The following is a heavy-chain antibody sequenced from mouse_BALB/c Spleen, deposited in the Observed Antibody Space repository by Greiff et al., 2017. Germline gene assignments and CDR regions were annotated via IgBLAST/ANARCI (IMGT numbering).Heavy chain of an antibody. CDR2: INPYNDGT. V-gene: IGHV1-14*01. D-gene: IGHD2-2*01. Sequence: EVKLMESGPELVKPGASVKMSCKASGYTFTSYVMHWVKQKPGQGLEWIGYINPYNDGTKYNEKFKGKATLTSDKSSSTAYMELSSLTSEDSAVYYCARSYGYFWFAYWGQGTLVTVSA. CDR1: GYTFTSYV. CDR3: ARSYGYFWFAY. J-gene: IGHJ3*01.